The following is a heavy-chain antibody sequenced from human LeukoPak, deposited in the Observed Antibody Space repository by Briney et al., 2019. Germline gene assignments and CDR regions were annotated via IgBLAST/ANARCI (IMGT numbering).Heavy chain of an antibody. D-gene: IGHD1-26*01. Sequence: ASVKVSCKASGYTFTGYYMHWVRQAPGQGLEWMGWINPNSGGTNYAQKFQGRVTMTRDTSISTAYMELSRLTSDDTAVYYCARVLVLDSGNYYGYWGQGTLVTVSS. CDR1: GYTFTGYY. J-gene: IGHJ4*02. CDR3: ARVLVLDSGNYYGY. CDR2: INPNSGGT. V-gene: IGHV1-2*02.